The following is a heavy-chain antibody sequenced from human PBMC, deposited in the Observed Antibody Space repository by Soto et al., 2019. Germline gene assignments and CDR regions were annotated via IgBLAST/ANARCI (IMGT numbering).Heavy chain of an antibody. J-gene: IGHJ6*02. V-gene: IGHV3-21*01. Sequence: GWSLRLSCASSVFTFISYSMNWVRQAPGKGLEWVSSISSSSSYIYYADSVKGRFTISRDNAKNSLYLQMNSLRAEDTAVYYCAAPEGYGSGSNYYGMDVWGQGTTVTVSS. CDR3: AAPEGYGSGSNYYGMDV. CDR1: VFTFISYS. D-gene: IGHD3-10*01. CDR2: ISSSSSYI.